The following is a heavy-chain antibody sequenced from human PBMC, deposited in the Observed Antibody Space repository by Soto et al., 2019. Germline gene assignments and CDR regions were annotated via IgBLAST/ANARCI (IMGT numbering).Heavy chain of an antibody. CDR3: ARSIVVVTALDY. J-gene: IGHJ4*02. CDR2: IPYTGDT. V-gene: IGHV4-39*01. CDR1: GGSISSNSYY. D-gene: IGHD2-21*02. Sequence: SETLSLTCTVSGGSISSNSYYGGWIRQPPGKGLEWIGGIPYTGDTNYNPPLKIRVTISVDTAKNQFSLKLSSVTAADTAVYYCARSIVVVTALDYWGQGTLVTVPQ.